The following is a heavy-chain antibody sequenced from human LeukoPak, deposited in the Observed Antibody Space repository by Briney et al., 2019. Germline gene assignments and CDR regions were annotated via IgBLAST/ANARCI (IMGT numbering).Heavy chain of an antibody. J-gene: IGHJ4*02. Sequence: PGRSLRLSCATSGFIFSRYGMHWVRQAPGKGLEWVAVISYDGSNKYYAESVKGRFTISRDNSKNMLYLQMNSLRAGDTAVYYCAKDHEPYCGGDCFNGDYWGQGTLVTVSS. CDR1: GFIFSRYG. D-gene: IGHD2-21*02. V-gene: IGHV3-30*18. CDR2: ISYDGSNK. CDR3: AKDHEPYCGGDCFNGDY.